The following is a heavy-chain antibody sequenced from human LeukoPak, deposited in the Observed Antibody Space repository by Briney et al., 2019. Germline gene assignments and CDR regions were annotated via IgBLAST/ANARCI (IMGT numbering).Heavy chain of an antibody. CDR3: TRVRPGWELNPHLDY. V-gene: IGHV3-15*01. Sequence: GSLRLSCAASGFTFSNAWVTWVRQAPGEGLEWVGHFKSKTYGGTTDYAAHVKDRFTISRDDSKNTLYLQMDSLKTEDTAVYYCTRVRPGWELNPHLDYWGQGILVTVSS. CDR1: GFTFSNAW. J-gene: IGHJ4*02. CDR2: FKSKTYGGTT. D-gene: IGHD1-26*01.